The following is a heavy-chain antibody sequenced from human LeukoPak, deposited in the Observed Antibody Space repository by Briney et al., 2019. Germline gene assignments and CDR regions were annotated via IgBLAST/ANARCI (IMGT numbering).Heavy chain of an antibody. CDR3: ARDAPLLRYNVWYNWSDP. J-gene: IGHJ5*02. Sequence: GGSLRLSCAASGFTFSSYSMNWVRQAPGKGLEWVSYISSSSSTIYYADSVKGRFTISRDNAKNSLYLQMNSLRAEDTAVYYCARDAPLLRYNVWYNWSDPWGQGTLVTVSS. V-gene: IGHV3-48*01. D-gene: IGHD3-9*01. CDR2: ISSSSSTI. CDR1: GFTFSSYS.